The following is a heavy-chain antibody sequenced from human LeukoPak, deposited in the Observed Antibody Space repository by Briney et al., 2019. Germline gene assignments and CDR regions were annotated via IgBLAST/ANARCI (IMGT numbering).Heavy chain of an antibody. Sequence: GASLKVSCKASGYTFTGYYMHWVRQAPGQGLEWMGRINPNSGGTNYAQKFQGRVTMTRDTSISTAYMELSRLRSDDTAVYYCARLSSSGWSSCFDYWGQGTLVTVSS. D-gene: IGHD6-19*01. CDR2: INPNSGGT. CDR3: ARLSSSGWSSCFDY. CDR1: GYTFTGYY. V-gene: IGHV1-2*06. J-gene: IGHJ4*02.